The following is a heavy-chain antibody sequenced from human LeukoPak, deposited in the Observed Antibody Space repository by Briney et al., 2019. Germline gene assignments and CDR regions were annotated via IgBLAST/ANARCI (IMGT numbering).Heavy chain of an antibody. D-gene: IGHD3-22*01. J-gene: IGHJ4*02. V-gene: IGHV4-61*05. Sequence: SETLSLTCTVSGGSISTSNYYWGWIRQPPGKGLEWIGYIYYSGSTNYNPSLKSRVTISVDTSKNQFSLKLSSVTAADTAVYYCARAGYYYDSSGYYSFDYWGQGTLVTVSS. CDR1: GGSISTSNYY. CDR2: IYYSGST. CDR3: ARAGYYYDSSGYYSFDY.